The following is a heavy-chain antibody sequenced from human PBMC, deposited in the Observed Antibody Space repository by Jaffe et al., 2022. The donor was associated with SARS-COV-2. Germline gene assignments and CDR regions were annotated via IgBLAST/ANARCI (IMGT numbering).Heavy chain of an antibody. CDR1: GGSISSGGYS. Sequence: QLQLQESGSGLVKPSQTLSLTCAVSGGSISSGGYSWSWIRQPPGKGLEWIGYIYHSGSTYYNPSLKSRVTISVDRSKNQFSLKLSSVTAADTAVYYCARGRGSSGWYGMFDYWGQGTLVTVSS. D-gene: IGHD6-19*01. V-gene: IGHV4-30-2*01. CDR3: ARGRGSSGWYGMFDY. J-gene: IGHJ4*02. CDR2: IYHSGST.